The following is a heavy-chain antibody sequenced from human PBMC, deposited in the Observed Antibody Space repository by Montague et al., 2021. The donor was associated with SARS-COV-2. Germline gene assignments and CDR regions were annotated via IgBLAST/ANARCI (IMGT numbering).Heavy chain of an antibody. CDR1: GTSISHYY. V-gene: IGHV4-59*01. J-gene: IGHJ4*02. Sequence: SETLSLTCSVSGTSISHYYWSWIRQSPGKGLVWIVYRYFDGIYTYSPSLKSRVTMSEDTSKNQVSLKVTSVTAADTAIYYCVSSLYGLGTGYYFDYWGPGLRVIVSS. D-gene: IGHD7-27*01. CDR2: RYFDGIY. CDR3: VSSLYGLGTGYYFDY.